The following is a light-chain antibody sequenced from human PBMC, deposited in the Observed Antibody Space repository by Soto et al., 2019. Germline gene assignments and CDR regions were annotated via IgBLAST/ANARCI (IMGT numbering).Light chain of an antibody. CDR2: DAS. J-gene: IGKJ2*01. V-gene: IGKV3-11*01. Sequence: IVLTQSPDTLYLSPGQRATLSCLASHSVSSYLAWYKQKPGQATRLLIYDASNRATGMPARFSSSGSGLDFTLTISSLEPEDFAVYFCQQRSNWPSYTFGQENKMEIK. CDR1: HSVSSY. CDR3: QQRSNWPSYT.